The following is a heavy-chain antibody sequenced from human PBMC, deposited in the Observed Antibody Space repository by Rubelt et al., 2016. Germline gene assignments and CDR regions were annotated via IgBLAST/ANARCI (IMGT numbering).Heavy chain of an antibody. J-gene: IGHJ6*02. Sequence: QVQLVQSGAEVKKPGASVKVSCKASGYTFTSYYMHWVRQAPGQGLEWMGIINPSGGSTSYAQKFQGMGTMTRERSTRKVYMERRSLGSGDTAVYYCAREDRSGSGSYLRSGMDVWGQGTTVTVSS. CDR2: INPSGGST. CDR1: GYTFTSYY. CDR3: AREDRSGSGSYLRSGMDV. D-gene: IGHD3-10*01. V-gene: IGHV1-46*01.